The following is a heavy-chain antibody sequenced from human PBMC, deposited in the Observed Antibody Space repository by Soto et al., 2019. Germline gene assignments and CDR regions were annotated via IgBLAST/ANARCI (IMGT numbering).Heavy chain of an antibody. CDR1: GGSFSYYA. CDR2: IIPFSAAA. V-gene: IGHV1-69*01. CDR3: ARSGEAYYDVLTGSYKGSWFDP. Sequence: QEQLVQSGAEVKKPGSSVRVSCKASGGSFSYYAISWVRQAPGQGLEWMGGIIPFSAAANYAQKFQGRVTITADESTRMVYMELSSLRPEDTAVYYCARSGEAYYDVLTGSYKGSWFDPWGQGTLVTVSS. D-gene: IGHD3-9*01. J-gene: IGHJ5*02.